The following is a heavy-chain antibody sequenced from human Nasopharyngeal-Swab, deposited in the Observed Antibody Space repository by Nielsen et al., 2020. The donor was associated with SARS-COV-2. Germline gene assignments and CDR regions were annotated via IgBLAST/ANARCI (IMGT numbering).Heavy chain of an antibody. J-gene: IGHJ4*02. CDR2: IWYDGSNK. CDR1: GFTFSSYG. CDR3: ARAIYCSSTSCFGFDY. D-gene: IGHD2-2*01. Sequence: GESLKISCAASGFTFSSYGMHWVRQAPGKGLEWVAVIWYDGSNKYYADSVKGRFTISRDSSKNTLYLQMNSLRAEDTAVYYCARAIYCSSTSCFGFDYWGQGTLVTVSS. V-gene: IGHV3-33*01.